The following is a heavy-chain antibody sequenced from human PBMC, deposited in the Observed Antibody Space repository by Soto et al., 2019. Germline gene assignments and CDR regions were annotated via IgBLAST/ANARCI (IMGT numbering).Heavy chain of an antibody. CDR3: AHATPVNTGGDY. CDR1: GFSLSTTGVG. D-gene: IGHD4-17*01. CDR2: IYWDDDK. Sequence: QITLKESGPTLVKPTQTLTLTCTFSGFSLSTTGVGVGWIRQPPGKALEWLALIYWDDDKRYSPSLKSRLTITKHTSKNQVVLTMTNMDPTHTATYYCAHATPVNTGGDYWGQGSLVTVSS. J-gene: IGHJ4*02. V-gene: IGHV2-5*02.